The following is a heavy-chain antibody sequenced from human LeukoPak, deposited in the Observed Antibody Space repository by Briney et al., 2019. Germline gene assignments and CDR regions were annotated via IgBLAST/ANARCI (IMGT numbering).Heavy chain of an antibody. D-gene: IGHD3-16*01. CDR1: GFTFRTYG. CDR2: IRYDGSDK. Sequence: PGGSLRLSCAASGFTFRTYGMHWVRQAPGKGLEWVTFIRYDGSDKYYPDSVKGPFTISRDNSKNTLFLQMNSLRVAATAVYYCAKRADYYDSSRALYDAFDLWGQGTMVTVSS. V-gene: IGHV3-30*02. J-gene: IGHJ3*01. CDR3: AKRADYYDSSRALYDAFDL.